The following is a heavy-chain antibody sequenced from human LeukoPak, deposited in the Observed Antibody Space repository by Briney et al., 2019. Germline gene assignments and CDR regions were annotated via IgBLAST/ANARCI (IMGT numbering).Heavy chain of an antibody. CDR2: IYTSGSN. D-gene: IGHD4-23*01. Sequence: SETLSLTCTVSGGSISSYYWSWIRQPPGEGLEWIGYIYTSGSNNYNPSLKSRVTMSVDTSKNQFSLKLSSVTAADTAMYYCAREVADYGGYYYYHYMDVWGKGTTVTISS. CDR1: GGSISSYY. J-gene: IGHJ6*03. V-gene: IGHV4-4*08. CDR3: AREVADYGGYYYYHYMDV.